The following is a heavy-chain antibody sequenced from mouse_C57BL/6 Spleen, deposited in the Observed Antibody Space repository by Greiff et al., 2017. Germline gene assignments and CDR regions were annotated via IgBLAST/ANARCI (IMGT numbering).Heavy chain of an antibody. CDR3: AREGDYDQAWFAY. J-gene: IGHJ3*01. Sequence: EVQRVESEGGLVQPGSSMKLSCTASGFTFSDYYMAWVRQVPEKGLEWVANINYDGSSTYYLDSLKSRFIISRDNAKNILYLQMSSLKSEDTATYYCAREGDYDQAWFAYWGQGTLVTVSA. CDR1: GFTFSDYY. V-gene: IGHV5-16*01. CDR2: INYDGSST. D-gene: IGHD2-4*01.